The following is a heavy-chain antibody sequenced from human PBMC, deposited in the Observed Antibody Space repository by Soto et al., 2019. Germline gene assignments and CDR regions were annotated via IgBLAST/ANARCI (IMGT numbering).Heavy chain of an antibody. CDR3: ARDGVWEYFQH. J-gene: IGHJ1*01. D-gene: IGHD2-8*01. CDR2: INAGNGNT. V-gene: IGHV1-3*01. Sequence: ASVKVSCKASGYTFTSYSMHWVRQAPGQRLEWMGWINAGNGNTKYSQKFQGRVTITRDTSASTAYMELSSLRSEDTAVYYCARDGVWEYFQHWGQGNLVTVSS. CDR1: GYTFTSYS.